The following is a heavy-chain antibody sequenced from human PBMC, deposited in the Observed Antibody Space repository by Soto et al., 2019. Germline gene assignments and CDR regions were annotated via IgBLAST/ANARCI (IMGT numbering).Heavy chain of an antibody. Sequence: QPWGSLRLSCAASGFTFISYEISCFRHSPGKWREWVSYISTSASTIYNADSVKDRFTISRDNAKKSLYMQMNSLRAEDTAVYYCATRSGGGGAFDIWGQGTMVTVSS. J-gene: IGHJ3*02. CDR2: ISTSASTI. CDR3: ATRSGGGGAFDI. CDR1: GFTFISYE. D-gene: IGHD3-10*01. V-gene: IGHV3-48*03.